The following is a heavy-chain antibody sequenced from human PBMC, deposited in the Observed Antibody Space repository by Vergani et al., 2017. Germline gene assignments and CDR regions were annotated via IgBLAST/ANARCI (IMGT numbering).Heavy chain of an antibody. Sequence: EVQLVESGGGLVQPGGSLRLSCAASGFTFSSYWMHWVRQAPGKGLEWVGRIRNKANDYTTQYAASVKGRFTISRDDSKSYLYLQMNSLQTEDTALYYCVRVNGSNWNDHLYDIWGQGTLVTVSS. CDR2: IRNKANDYTT. J-gene: IGHJ3*02. V-gene: IGHV3-72*01. CDR3: VRVNGSNWNDHLYDI. D-gene: IGHD1-1*01. CDR1: GFTFSSYW.